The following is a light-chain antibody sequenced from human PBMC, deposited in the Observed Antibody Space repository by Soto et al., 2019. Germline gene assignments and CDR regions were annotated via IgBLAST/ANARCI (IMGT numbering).Light chain of an antibody. CDR3: QSFDSSLSGSDV. J-gene: IGLJ1*01. CDR2: ASN. V-gene: IGLV1-40*01. CDR1: TSNIGAPYD. Sequence: QAVVTQPPSVSVAPGQRVTISCTGSTSNIGAPYDVYWYQQLPGTAPKLLIYASNNRPSGVPDRFSGSKTGTSASLAITGLQAEDEGDYYCQSFDSSLSGSDVFGTGTKVTVL.